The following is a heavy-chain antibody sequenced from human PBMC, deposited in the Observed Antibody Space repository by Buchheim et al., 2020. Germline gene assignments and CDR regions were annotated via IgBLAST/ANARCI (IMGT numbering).Heavy chain of an antibody. V-gene: IGHV4-34*01. J-gene: IGHJ4*02. CDR3: ARGPGARRTLDY. Sequence: QVQLQQWGAGLLKPSETLSLTCAVYGGSFSDYYWNWIRQLPEKGLEWIGEIHQRGSTKYNPSLKSRATMSVDASKNQVSLSVTSVTAADTAVYYCARGPGARRTLDYWGQGTL. CDR1: GGSFSDYY. D-gene: IGHD1-14*01. CDR2: IHQRGST.